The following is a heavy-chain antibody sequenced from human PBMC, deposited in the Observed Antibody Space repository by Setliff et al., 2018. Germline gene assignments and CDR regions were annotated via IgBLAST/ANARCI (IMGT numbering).Heavy chain of an antibody. CDR3: TRHEDRNKCTSSSCYRENDAFDV. V-gene: IGHV5-51*01. CDR2: IYPGDSDT. D-gene: IGHD2-2*01. CDR1: GYIFTNYW. Sequence: GESLTISCKASGYIFTNYWIGWVRQMPGKGLEWMGVIYPGDSDTRYNPSFQGQVTISADKSINTAYLQWSSLKASDTAIYYCTRHEDRNKCTSSSCYRENDAFDVWGQGAMVTVSS. J-gene: IGHJ3*01.